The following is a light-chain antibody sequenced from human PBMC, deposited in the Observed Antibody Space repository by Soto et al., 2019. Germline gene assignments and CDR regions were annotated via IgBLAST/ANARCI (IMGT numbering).Light chain of an antibody. CDR2: EVN. Sequence: QSALTQPASVSGSPGQSITISCTGTSSDFGNYNLVSWYQQHPGKVPKLILFEVNKRPSGVSGRFSGSKSGYTASLTISGLQAEDEADYYCCSFTSSNTHVFGTGTKLTVL. CDR3: CSFTSSNTHV. V-gene: IGLV2-23*02. CDR1: SSDFGNYNL. J-gene: IGLJ1*01.